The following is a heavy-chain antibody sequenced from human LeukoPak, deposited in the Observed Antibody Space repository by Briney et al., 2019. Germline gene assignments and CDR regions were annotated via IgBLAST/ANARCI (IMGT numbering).Heavy chain of an antibody. CDR1: GYTFTSYD. CDR3: ARHDPSLGSYYGMDV. J-gene: IGHJ6*02. Sequence: ASVKVSCKASGYTFTSYDINWVRQAPGQGLEWMGWISAYNGNTNYAQKLQGRVTMTTDTSTSTAYMELSRLRSDDTAVYYCARHDPSLGSYYGMDVWGQGTTVTVSS. V-gene: IGHV1-18*01. CDR2: ISAYNGNT. D-gene: IGHD3-3*02.